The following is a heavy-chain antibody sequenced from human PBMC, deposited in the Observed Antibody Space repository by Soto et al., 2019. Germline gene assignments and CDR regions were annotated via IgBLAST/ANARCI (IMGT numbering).Heavy chain of an antibody. CDR2: ISYDGSNK. Sequence: QVPLVESGGGVVQPGRSLRLSCAASGFTFSSYGMHWVRQAPGKGLEWVAVISYDGSNKYYADSVKGRFTISRDNSKNTLYLQMNSLRAEDTAVYYCAKVPILWFGELLHDAFDIWGQGTMVTVSS. CDR1: GFTFSSYG. V-gene: IGHV3-30*18. J-gene: IGHJ3*02. D-gene: IGHD3-10*01. CDR3: AKVPILWFGELLHDAFDI.